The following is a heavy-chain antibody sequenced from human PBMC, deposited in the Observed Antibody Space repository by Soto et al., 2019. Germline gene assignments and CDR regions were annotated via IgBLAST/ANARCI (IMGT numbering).Heavy chain of an antibody. Sequence: GGSLRLSCAASGFTFSSYGMHWVRQAPGKGLEWVAVIWYDGSNKYYADSVKGRFTISRDNSKNTLYLQMNSLRAEDTAVYYCAREVGYSSQAKWPVLYFDYWGQGTLVTVSS. CDR3: AREVGYSSQAKWPVLYFDY. D-gene: IGHD5-18*01. CDR1: GFTFSSYG. V-gene: IGHV3-33*01. CDR2: IWYDGSNK. J-gene: IGHJ4*02.